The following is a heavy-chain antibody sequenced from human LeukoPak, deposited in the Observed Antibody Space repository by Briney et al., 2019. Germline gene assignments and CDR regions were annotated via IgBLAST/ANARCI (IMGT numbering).Heavy chain of an antibody. CDR3: ARAGGDYVWGSYRYDFDY. J-gene: IGHJ4*02. D-gene: IGHD3-16*02. V-gene: IGHV3-30-3*01. CDR1: GFTFSSYA. Sequence: GGSLRLSCAASGFTFSSYAMHWVRQAPGKGLEGVAVISYDGSNKYYADSVKGRFTISRDNSKNTLYLQMNSLRAEDTAVYYCARAGGDYVWGSYRYDFDYWGQGTLVTVSS. CDR2: ISYDGSNK.